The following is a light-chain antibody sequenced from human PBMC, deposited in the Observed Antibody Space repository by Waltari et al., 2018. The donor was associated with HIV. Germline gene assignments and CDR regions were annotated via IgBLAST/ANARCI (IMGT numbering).Light chain of an antibody. Sequence: DIQMTQSPSSMSASVGDKVTITCRATQFISTSLAWYQQRPSRSPKLLIFAASRLQSGVPARFSGSGSGTQFTLTINSLQPEDLATYYCQQADSFPHTFGQGT. V-gene: IGKV1-12*01. J-gene: IGKJ2*01. CDR1: QFISTS. CDR3: QQADSFPHT. CDR2: AAS.